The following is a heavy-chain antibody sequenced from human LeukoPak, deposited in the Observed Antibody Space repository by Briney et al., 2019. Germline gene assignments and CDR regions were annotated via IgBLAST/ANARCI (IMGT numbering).Heavy chain of an antibody. V-gene: IGHV5-51*01. J-gene: IGHJ4*02. CDR1: GYSFTSYW. Sequence: GESLKISCKGSGYSFTSYWIGWVRQMPGKGLEWMGIIYPGDSDTRYSPSFQGQVTISADKSISTAYLQWSSLKASDTAMYYCARAIDIAVAGIFGYYFDYWGQGTLVTVSS. D-gene: IGHD6-19*01. CDR3: ARAIDIAVAGIFGYYFDY. CDR2: IYPGDSDT.